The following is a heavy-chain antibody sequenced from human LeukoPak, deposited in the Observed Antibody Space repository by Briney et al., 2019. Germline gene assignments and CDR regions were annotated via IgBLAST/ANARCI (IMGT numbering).Heavy chain of an antibody. J-gene: IGHJ3*02. CDR1: GLTFRSYA. Sequence: GGSLRLSCAASGLTFRSYAMHWVRQAPGKGLVWGAVISYDGSNKYYADSVKGRFTISRDNSKNTLYLQMNSLRAEDTAVYYCARGDSSGWYPDAFDIWGQGTMVTVSS. CDR2: ISYDGSNK. D-gene: IGHD6-19*01. CDR3: ARGDSSGWYPDAFDI. V-gene: IGHV3-30-3*01.